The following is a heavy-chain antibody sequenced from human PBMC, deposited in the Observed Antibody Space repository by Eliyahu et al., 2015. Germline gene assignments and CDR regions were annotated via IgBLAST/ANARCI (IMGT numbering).Heavy chain of an antibody. CDR3: AKNVYYCSGGGCFLDY. J-gene: IGHJ4*02. Sequence: QVQLVESGGGVVQPGRSLRLSCAASGFNFGSYGMXWVRQAPGKGPEWVAVISNDGSNKYYVDSVKGRFTISRDNSKNTLYLQMNSLRAEDTAIYYCAKNVYYCSGGGCFLDYWGQGTLVTVSS. D-gene: IGHD2-15*01. V-gene: IGHV3-30*18. CDR2: ISNDGSNK. CDR1: GFNFGSYG.